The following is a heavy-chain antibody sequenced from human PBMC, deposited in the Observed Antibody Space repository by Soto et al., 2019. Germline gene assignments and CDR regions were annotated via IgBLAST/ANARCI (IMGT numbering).Heavy chain of an antibody. CDR3: ATDMRTVKPYWYFDL. Sequence: QVQLVQSGAEVKKPGASVKVSCKVSGYTLTELSMHWVRQAPGKGLEWMGGFDPEDGETIYAQKFQGRAPMTEDTSTDTAYMELSSLRSEDTAVYYCATDMRTVKPYWYFDLWGRGTLVTVSS. CDR2: FDPEDGET. V-gene: IGHV1-24*01. J-gene: IGHJ2*01. CDR1: GYTLTELS. D-gene: IGHD4-17*01.